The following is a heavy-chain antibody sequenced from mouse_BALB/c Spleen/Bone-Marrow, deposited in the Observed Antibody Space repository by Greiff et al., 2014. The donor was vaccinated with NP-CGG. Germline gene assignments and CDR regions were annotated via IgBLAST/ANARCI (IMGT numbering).Heavy chain of an antibody. CDR3: ATYYYGSSWGFAY. CDR1: GFNIKDTY. V-gene: IGHV14-3*02. CDR2: IDPANGNT. J-gene: IGHJ3*01. Sequence: VHVKQSGAELVKPGASVKLSCTASGFNIKDTYMHWVKQRPGQGLEWIGRIDPANGNTKYDPKFQGKATITADTPSNTAYLQLSSLTSEDTAVYYCATYYYGSSWGFAYWGQGTLVTVSA. D-gene: IGHD1-1*01.